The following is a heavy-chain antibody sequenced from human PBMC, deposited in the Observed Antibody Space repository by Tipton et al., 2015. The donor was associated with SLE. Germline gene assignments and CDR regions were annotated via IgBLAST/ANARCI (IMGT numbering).Heavy chain of an antibody. J-gene: IGHJ6*02. CDR2: INHSGST. CDR3: ARYCSSTSCYAPDYYYGMDV. D-gene: IGHD2-2*01. V-gene: IGHV4-34*01. CDR1: GGSFSGYY. Sequence: TLSLTCAVYGGSFSGYYWSWIRQPPGKGLEWIGEINHSGSTNYNPSLKSRVTISVDTSKNQFSLKLSSVTAADTAVYYCARYCSSTSCYAPDYYYGMDVWGQGTTVTVSS.